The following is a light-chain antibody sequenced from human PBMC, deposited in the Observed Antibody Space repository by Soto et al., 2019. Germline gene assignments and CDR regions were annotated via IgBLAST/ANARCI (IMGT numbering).Light chain of an antibody. V-gene: IGKV3-15*01. J-gene: IGKJ1*01. CDR1: QSVSSS. CDR2: GAS. CDR3: QQYDKWPGT. Sequence: DMLMTQSPATLSVSPGGRAPLSCSASQSVSSSLAWYQQTPGRSPRILIYGASTRAIGIPARFIGSGSGTECTLTISSLQSEDFALYFCQQYDKWPGTFGQGTKVDI.